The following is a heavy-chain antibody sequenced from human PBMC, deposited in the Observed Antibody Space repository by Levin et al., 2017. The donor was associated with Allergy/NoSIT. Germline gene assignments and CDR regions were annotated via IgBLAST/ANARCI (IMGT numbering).Heavy chain of an antibody. CDR1: GGSINSGRYY. V-gene: IGHV4-61*02. Sequence: SETLSLTCSVSGGSINSGRYYWTWIRQPAGKGLEWIGRIYISGRTNYNPSLKSRVTISVDTSKNQFSLKLSSVTVADTAVYYCARSPMVRGVGNYSYYMDVWGKGTTVTVSS. J-gene: IGHJ6*03. CDR2: IYISGRT. D-gene: IGHD3-10*01. CDR3: ARSPMVRGVGNYSYYMDV.